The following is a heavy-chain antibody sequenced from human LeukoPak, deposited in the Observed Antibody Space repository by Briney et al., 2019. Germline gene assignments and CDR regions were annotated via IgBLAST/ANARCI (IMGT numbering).Heavy chain of an antibody. CDR2: ISGRGGST. J-gene: IGHJ6*02. Sequence: QAGGSLRLSCAASGFTFSSYAMSWVRQAPGKGLEWVSAISGRGGSTYYADSVKGRFTISRDNSKNTLYLQMNSLRAEDTAVYYCARYPFYYYYGMDVWGQGTTVTVSS. CDR3: ARYPFYYYYGMDV. CDR1: GFTFSSYA. V-gene: IGHV3-23*01. D-gene: IGHD1-1*01.